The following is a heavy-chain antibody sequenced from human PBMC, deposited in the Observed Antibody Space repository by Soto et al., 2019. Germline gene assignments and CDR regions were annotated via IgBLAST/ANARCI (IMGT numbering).Heavy chain of an antibody. CDR1: GFTFNAYA. CDR2: IGGSGGNR. Sequence: EVQLLESGGGLVQPGGSLRLSCAASGFTFNAYAMTWVRQAPGKGLEWVSAIGGSGGNRYYAASVKGRFTISRDNSKDTVDLQMNRLRVEDTAVYYFASVASDYINSVDHWGQGVLVTVSS. V-gene: IGHV3-23*01. CDR3: ASVASDYINSVDH. J-gene: IGHJ4*02. D-gene: IGHD4-4*01.